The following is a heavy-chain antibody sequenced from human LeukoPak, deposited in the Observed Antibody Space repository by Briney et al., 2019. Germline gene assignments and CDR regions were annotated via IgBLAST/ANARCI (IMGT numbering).Heavy chain of an antibody. CDR3: ARGDLIDTTTVTPADYYYGMDV. CDR2: ISSSGSGSII. V-gene: IGHV3-48*04. CDR1: GLTITSYT. J-gene: IGHJ6*02. Sequence: GGSLRLSCAASGLTITSYTMNWVRQAPGKGLEWVSYISSSGSGSIIYYADSVKGRFTISRDNAKNSLYLQMNSLRAEDTAVYYCARGDLIDTTTVTPADYYYGMDVWGQGTTVTVSS. D-gene: IGHD4-17*01.